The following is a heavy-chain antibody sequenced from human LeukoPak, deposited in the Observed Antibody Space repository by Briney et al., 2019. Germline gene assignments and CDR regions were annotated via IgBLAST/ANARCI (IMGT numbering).Heavy chain of an antibody. Sequence: GGSLRLSCAASGFTFSSYSMNWVRQAPGKGLEWVSSISSSSYIYYADSVKGRFTISRDNAKNSLYLQMNSLRAEDTAVYYCARVESSRIAAAGTGHAFDIWGQGTMVTVSS. V-gene: IGHV3-21*01. D-gene: IGHD6-13*01. J-gene: IGHJ3*02. CDR1: GFTFSSYS. CDR2: ISSSSYI. CDR3: ARVESSRIAAAGTGHAFDI.